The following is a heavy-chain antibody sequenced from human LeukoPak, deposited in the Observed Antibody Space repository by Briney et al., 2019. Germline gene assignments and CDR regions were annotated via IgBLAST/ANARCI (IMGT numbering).Heavy chain of an antibody. Sequence: PGGSLSLSWAASGFTFSRYALSWVRQAPGKGLEGVSAISGSGGSTDYADSVKGRFTISRDNSKNTLYLQMNSLRAEDTAVYYCAKDGGRQYYYDSSGYYYWGQGTLVTVPS. D-gene: IGHD3-22*01. CDR3: AKDGGRQYYYDSSGYYY. J-gene: IGHJ4*02. V-gene: IGHV3-23*01. CDR2: ISGSGGST. CDR1: GFTFSRYA.